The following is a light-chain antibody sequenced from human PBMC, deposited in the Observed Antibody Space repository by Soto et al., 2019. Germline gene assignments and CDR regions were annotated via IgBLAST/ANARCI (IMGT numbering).Light chain of an antibody. CDR1: QSISSW. V-gene: IGKV1-5*01. CDR2: DAS. J-gene: IGKJ4*01. CDR3: QHYSTYLLT. Sequence: DIQMTQSPSTLSASVGDRVTITCRASQSISSWLAWYQQIPGKAPKLLIYDASTLQSGVPSRFSGSGSGTEFTLTITSLQPDDSATYYCQHYSTYLLTFGGGTKV.